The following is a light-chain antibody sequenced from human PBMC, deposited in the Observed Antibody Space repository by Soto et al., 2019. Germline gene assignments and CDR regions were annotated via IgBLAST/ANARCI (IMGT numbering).Light chain of an antibody. CDR3: QQTYSTPGT. CDR2: AAS. V-gene: IGKV1-39*01. J-gene: IGKJ1*01. Sequence: MTQSPSSLSASVGDRVTITCRASQGIRNDLGWYQQKPGKAPNLLIYAASNLQGGVPSRFSGPGSGTGFTLTISSLHSEDFATYYCQQTYSTPGTFGEGTKVAIK. CDR1: QGIRND.